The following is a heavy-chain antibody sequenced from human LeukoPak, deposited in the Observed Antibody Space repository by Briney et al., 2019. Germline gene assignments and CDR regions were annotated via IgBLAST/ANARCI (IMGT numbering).Heavy chain of an antibody. CDR2: INHSGST. CDR1: GGSFNCYY. Sequence: SETLSLTCAVYGGSFNCYYWSWIRQPPGKGLEWIGEINHSGSTNYNPSLKSRVTISVDTSKNQFSLKLSSVTAADTAVYYCARVSGSYWYWGQGTLVTVSS. J-gene: IGHJ4*02. D-gene: IGHD1-26*01. V-gene: IGHV4-34*01. CDR3: ARVSGSYWY.